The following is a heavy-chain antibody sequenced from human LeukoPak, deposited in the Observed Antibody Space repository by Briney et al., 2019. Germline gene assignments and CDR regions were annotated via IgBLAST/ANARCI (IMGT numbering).Heavy chain of an antibody. D-gene: IGHD3-22*01. CDR3: ARDRRYDTIIDY. Sequence: PSETLSLTCTVSGGSISSGSYYWRCIRQPAGKGLEWIGRIYTSGSTNYNPSLKSRVTISVDTSKNQFSLKLSSVTAADTAVYYCARDRRYDTIIDYWGHGTLVTVSS. CDR1: GGSISSGSYY. V-gene: IGHV4-61*02. CDR2: IYTSGST. J-gene: IGHJ4*01.